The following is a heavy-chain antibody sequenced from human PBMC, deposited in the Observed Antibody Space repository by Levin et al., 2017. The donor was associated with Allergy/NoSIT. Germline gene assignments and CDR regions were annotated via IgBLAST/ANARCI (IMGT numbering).Heavy chain of an antibody. V-gene: IGHV3-21*01. D-gene: IGHD5-24*01. CDR3: ARGRDGYKPFDFDY. Sequence: GGSLRLSCAASGFTFSSYSMNWVRQAPGKGLEWVSSISSSSSYIYYADSVKGRFTISRDNAKNSLYLQMNSLRAEDTAVYYCARGRDGYKPFDFDYWGQGTLVTVSS. CDR2: ISSSSSYI. CDR1: GFTFSSYS. J-gene: IGHJ4*02.